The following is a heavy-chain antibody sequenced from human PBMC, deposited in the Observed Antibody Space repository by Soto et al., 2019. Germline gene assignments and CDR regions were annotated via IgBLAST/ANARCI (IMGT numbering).Heavy chain of an antibody. CDR1: GFTFSNYG. CDR3: ARERITMTTVVMTD. CDR2: ISYSESRT. J-gene: IGHJ3*01. V-gene: IGHV3-23*01. D-gene: IGHD3-22*01. Sequence: GGSLRLSCEASGFTFSNYGMAWVRQTPGKGLEWVSAISYSESRTYYADSVKGRFTISRDNSKNMLYLQMNNLRAEDTAVYYCARERITMTTVVMTDWGQGTMVTVSS.